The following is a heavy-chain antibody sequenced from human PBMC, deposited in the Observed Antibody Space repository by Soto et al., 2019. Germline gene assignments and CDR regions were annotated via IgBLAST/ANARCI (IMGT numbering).Heavy chain of an antibody. CDR2: IVPMFGTA. J-gene: IGHJ4*02. D-gene: IGHD3-22*01. CDR1: GGTLSRYA. Sequence: GASVKVSCKASGGTLSRYALSWVRQAPGQGPEWMGGIVPMFGTANYAQKFQGRVTITADESTNTAYMQLSSLRSEDTAVYYCARGAYYDSRGYYFFFWGQGTLVTVSS. CDR3: ARGAYYDSRGYYFFF. V-gene: IGHV1-69*13.